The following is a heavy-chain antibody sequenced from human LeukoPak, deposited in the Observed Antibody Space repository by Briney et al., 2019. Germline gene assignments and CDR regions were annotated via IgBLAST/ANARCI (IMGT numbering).Heavy chain of an antibody. J-gene: IGHJ4*02. Sequence: PGGSLRLSCAASGFTFSSYSMNWVRQAPGKGLEWVSYISSSSSTIYYADSVKGRFTISRDNAKNSLYLQMNSLRAEDTAVYYCARDFAMRMTDLWFGELLTSIDYWGQGTLVTVSS. V-gene: IGHV3-48*01. CDR2: ISSSSSTI. D-gene: IGHD3-10*01. CDR1: GFTFSSYS. CDR3: ARDFAMRMTDLWFGELLTSIDY.